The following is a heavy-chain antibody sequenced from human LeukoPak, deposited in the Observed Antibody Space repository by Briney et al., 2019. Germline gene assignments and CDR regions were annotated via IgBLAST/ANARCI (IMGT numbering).Heavy chain of an antibody. CDR1: GGSFSGYY. J-gene: IGHJ4*02. V-gene: IGHV4-34*01. CDR3: ASRNSSGSDY. Sequence: PSETPSLTCAVYGGSFSGYYWSWIRQPPGKGLEWIGEINHSGSTNYNPSLKSRVTISVDTSKNQFSLKLSSVTAADTAVYYCASRNSSGSDYWGQGTLVTVSS. CDR2: INHSGST. D-gene: IGHD6-19*01.